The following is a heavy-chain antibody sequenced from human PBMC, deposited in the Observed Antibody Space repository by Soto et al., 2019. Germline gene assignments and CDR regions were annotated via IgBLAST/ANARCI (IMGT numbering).Heavy chain of an antibody. CDR3: ARHGPIAAAGTVFDY. Sequence: QVQLQESGPGLVKPSETLSLTCTVSGGSISSYYWSWIRQPPGKGLEWIGYIYYSGSTNYNPSLKXPXTXXVDTSKNQFSLKLSSVTAADTAVYYCARHGPIAAAGTVFDYWGQGTLVTVSS. D-gene: IGHD6-13*01. V-gene: IGHV4-59*08. J-gene: IGHJ4*02. CDR1: GGSISSYY. CDR2: IYYSGST.